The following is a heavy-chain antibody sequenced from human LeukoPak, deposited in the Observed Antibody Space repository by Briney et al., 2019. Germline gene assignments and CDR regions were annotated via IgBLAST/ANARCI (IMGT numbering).Heavy chain of an antibody. J-gene: IGHJ4*02. D-gene: IGHD5-12*01. CDR3: ARVEEGNPFPEEKVATIECVDY. Sequence: ASVKVSCKASGYTFTSYGISWVRQAPGQGLEWMGWISAYYGNTNYAQKLQGRVTMTTDTSTSTAYMELRSLRSDDTAVYYCARVEEGNPFPEEKVATIECVDYWGQGTLVTVSS. CDR2: ISAYYGNT. V-gene: IGHV1-18*01. CDR1: GYTFTSYG.